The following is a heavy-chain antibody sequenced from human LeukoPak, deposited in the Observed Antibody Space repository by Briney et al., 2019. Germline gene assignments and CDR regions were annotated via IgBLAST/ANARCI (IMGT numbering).Heavy chain of an antibody. CDR3: ARGGWEFDY. V-gene: IGHV3-48*04. CDR2: ISSSSSTI. Sequence: GGSLRLSCAASGFTFSSYSMNWVRQAPGKGLEWVSYISSSSSTIYYADSVKGRFTISRDNAKNSLYLQMNSLRAEDTAVYYCARGGWEFDYWGQGTLVTVSS. D-gene: IGHD1-26*01. CDR1: GFTFSSYS. J-gene: IGHJ4*02.